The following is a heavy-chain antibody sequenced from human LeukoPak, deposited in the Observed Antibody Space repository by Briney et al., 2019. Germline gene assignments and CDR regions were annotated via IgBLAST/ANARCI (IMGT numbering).Heavy chain of an antibody. V-gene: IGHV3-23*01. D-gene: IGHD3-22*01. CDR2: ISTSGDTT. Sequence: AGGSLRLSCAASGFTFSSYAMSWVRQARGKGLEWVSGISTSGDTTSHADCVKGRFTISRDNPRNTLYMEMNSLRVEGTAVYYCAIMHRYYDGSGYWVQWGQGTLVTVSS. CDR1: GFTFSSYA. J-gene: IGHJ4*02. CDR3: AIMHRYYDGSGYWVQ.